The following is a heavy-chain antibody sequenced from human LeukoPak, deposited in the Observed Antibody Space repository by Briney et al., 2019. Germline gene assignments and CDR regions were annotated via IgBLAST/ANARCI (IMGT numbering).Heavy chain of an antibody. CDR3: ARFGYVAAVDV. V-gene: IGHV3-7*01. CDR1: GFSFSAYW. J-gene: IGHJ4*02. CDR2: INPAGSET. D-gene: IGHD2-15*01. Sequence: GGSLRLSCAASGFSFSAYWMTWVRQAPGTGLEGVANINPAGSETYYVDPVKGRFSISRDNAKNLVYLQMNSLRAEDTAVYHCARFGYVAAVDVWGQGTPVAVSS.